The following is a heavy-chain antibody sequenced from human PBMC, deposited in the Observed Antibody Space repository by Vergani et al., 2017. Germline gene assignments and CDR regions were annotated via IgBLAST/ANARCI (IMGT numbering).Heavy chain of an antibody. J-gene: IGHJ5*01. D-gene: IGHD1-1*01. CDR3: ARWGNEKRLDS. V-gene: IGHV3-33*01. CDR1: GFTFSSHG. Sequence: QVQLVESEGGVVQPGRSLTLSCVASGFTFSSHGMHWVRQAPGKGLEWVAVIWYDGSNKYYRDSVKGRFTISRDHSKNTLYLQMNSLRVEDTAVYYCARWGNEKRLDSWGQGTLVTVSS. CDR2: IWYDGSNK.